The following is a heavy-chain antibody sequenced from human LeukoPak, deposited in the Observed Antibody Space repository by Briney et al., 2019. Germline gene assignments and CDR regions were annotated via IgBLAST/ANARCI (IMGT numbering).Heavy chain of an antibody. CDR2: ISGSGGST. CDR3: AKDGGSWSAFNWFDP. Sequence: GSLRLSCAASGFTFSSYAMSWVRQAPGKGLEWVSAISGSGGSTYYADSVKGRFTISRDNSKNTLYLQMNSLRAEDTAVYYCAKDGGSWSAFNWFDPWGQGTLVTVSS. D-gene: IGHD6-13*01. J-gene: IGHJ5*02. CDR1: GFTFSSYA. V-gene: IGHV3-23*01.